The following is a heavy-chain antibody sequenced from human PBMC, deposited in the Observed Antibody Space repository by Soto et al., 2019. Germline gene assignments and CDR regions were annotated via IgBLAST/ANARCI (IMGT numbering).Heavy chain of an antibody. CDR1: GFSFSNFA. CDR3: AKATATGGGAFDI. D-gene: IGHD2-8*02. J-gene: IGHJ3*02. V-gene: IGHV3-23*01. CDR2: ISGSGGTT. Sequence: LRLSCAASGFSFSNFAVNWVRQAPGKGLEWVSTISGSGGTTYYADSVKGRFTISRDRSKNTLYLQMNSLTAGDTAVYYCAKATATGGGAFDICGQGTMVTVSS.